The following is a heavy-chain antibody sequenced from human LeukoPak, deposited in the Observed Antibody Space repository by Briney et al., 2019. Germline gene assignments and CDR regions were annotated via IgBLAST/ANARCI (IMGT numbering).Heavy chain of an antibody. D-gene: IGHD2-15*01. CDR2: IYYSGST. J-gene: IGHJ2*01. CDR1: GGSVSTYY. V-gene: IGHV4-59*02. Sequence: SETLSLTCTVSGGSVSTYYWSWIRQPPGRGLEWIGYIYYSGSTYYNPSLKSRVTISADTSKNQFSLKLNSVTAADTAVYYCARSVAPTATNWYFDLWGRGTLVTVSS. CDR3: ARSVAPTATNWYFDL.